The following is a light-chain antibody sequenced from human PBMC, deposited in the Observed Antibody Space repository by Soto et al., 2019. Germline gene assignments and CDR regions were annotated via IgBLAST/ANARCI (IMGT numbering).Light chain of an antibody. V-gene: IGKV1-5*01. CDR1: QSMSNW. Sequence: DIRMTQSPSTLSAVVVDIITITFLASQSMSNWVAWYQQKPGRAPKLLIYAASSLEAGVPSRFSGSGFGTEFTLTISSLQTDDFATYYCQQYNSYRAFGQGTKVDIK. J-gene: IGKJ1*01. CDR3: QQYNSYRA. CDR2: AAS.